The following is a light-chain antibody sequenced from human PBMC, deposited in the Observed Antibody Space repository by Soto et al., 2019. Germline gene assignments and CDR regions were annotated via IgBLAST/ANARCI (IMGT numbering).Light chain of an antibody. CDR1: SSDVGGYNY. J-gene: IGLJ3*02. CDR2: DVS. V-gene: IGLV2-14*01. Sequence: QSVLTQPASVSGSPGQSITISCTGTSSDVGGYNYVSWYQQHPGKVPKLMIYDVSNRPSGVSNRFSDSKSGNTATLTISGLQAEDEADYYCSSYTSSSTVVFGGGTKVTVL. CDR3: SSYTSSSTVV.